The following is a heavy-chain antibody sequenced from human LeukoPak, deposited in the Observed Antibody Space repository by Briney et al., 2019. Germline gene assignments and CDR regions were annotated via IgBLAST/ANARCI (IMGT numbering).Heavy chain of an antibody. CDR1: GFTFSSYW. V-gene: IGHV3-23*01. CDR3: AKDRASGGSYSFYFDY. CDR2: ISGSGGST. Sequence: GGSLRLSCAASGFTFSSYWMSWVRQAPGKGLEWVSAISGSGGSTYYADSVKGRFTISRDNSKNTLYLQMNSLRAEDTAVYYCAKDRASGGSYSFYFDYWGQGTLVTVSS. J-gene: IGHJ4*02. D-gene: IGHD1-26*01.